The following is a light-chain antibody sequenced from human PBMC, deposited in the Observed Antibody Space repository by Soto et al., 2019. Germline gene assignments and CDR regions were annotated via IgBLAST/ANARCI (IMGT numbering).Light chain of an antibody. CDR3: QKYDGAPLT. CDR2: AAS. Sequence: DILMTQSPSSLSASVGDRVTITCRAGQDINIYLAWYQQKPGKGPKLLISAASTLQSGVPSRFSGSGSGTDFTLTISSLQPEDVATYYCQKYDGAPLTFGGGTKVEIK. J-gene: IGKJ4*01. CDR1: QDINIY. V-gene: IGKV1-27*01.